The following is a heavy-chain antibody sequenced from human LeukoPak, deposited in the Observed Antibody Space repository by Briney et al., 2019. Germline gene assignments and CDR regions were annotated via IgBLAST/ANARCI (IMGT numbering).Heavy chain of an antibody. CDR3: ARVASDDYYYYMDV. CDR1: GGSISSGSYY. Sequence: SQTLSLTCTVSGGSISSGSYYWSWIRQPAGKGLEWIGRIYTSGSTNYNPSLKSRVTISVDTSKNQFSLKLSSVTAADTAVYYCARVASDDYYYYMDVWGKGTTVTVSS. CDR2: IYTSGST. J-gene: IGHJ6*03. V-gene: IGHV4-61*02.